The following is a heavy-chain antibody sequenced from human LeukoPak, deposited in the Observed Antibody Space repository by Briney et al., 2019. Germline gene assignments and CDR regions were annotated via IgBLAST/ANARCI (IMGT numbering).Heavy chain of an antibody. D-gene: IGHD3-10*01. Sequence: ASVKVSCKVSGYTLTELSMHWVRQAPGQGLEWMGTIDPSGGSTTYAQNFQGRVTMTRDTSTNTFYMELSSLRFDDTAIYFCARGHSFRGGYVSRWLDPWGQGTLVTVSS. CDR2: IDPSGGST. CDR1: GYTLTELS. V-gene: IGHV1-46*01. J-gene: IGHJ5*02. CDR3: ARGHSFRGGYVSRWLDP.